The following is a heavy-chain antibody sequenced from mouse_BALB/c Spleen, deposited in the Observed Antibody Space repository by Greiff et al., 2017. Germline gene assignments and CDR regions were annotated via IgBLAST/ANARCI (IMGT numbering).Heavy chain of an antibody. J-gene: IGHJ2*01. V-gene: IGHV1S137*01. Sequence: QVQLQQSGAELVRPGVSVKISCKGSGYTFTDYAMHWVKQSHAKSLEWIGVISTYYGDASYNQKFKGKATMTVDKSSSTAYMELARLTSEDSAIYYCARKMYGYDGFDYWGQGTTLTVSS. CDR1: GYTFTDYA. CDR3: ARKMYGYDGFDY. CDR2: ISTYYGDA. D-gene: IGHD2-2*01.